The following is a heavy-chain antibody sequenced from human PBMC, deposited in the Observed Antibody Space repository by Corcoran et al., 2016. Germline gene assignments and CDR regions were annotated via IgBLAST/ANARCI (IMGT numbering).Heavy chain of an antibody. CDR1: GGTFSSYA. CDR2: IIPIFGTA. Sequence: QVQLVQSGAEVKKPGSSVKVSCKASGGTFSSYAISWVRQAPGQGLEWMGGIIPIFGTANYAQKFQGRVTITADESTSTAYMELSSLRSEDTAVYYCARVHYYDSSGYYAPLGAFDIWGQGTMVTVSS. J-gene: IGHJ3*02. CDR3: ARVHYYDSSGYYAPLGAFDI. D-gene: IGHD3-22*01. V-gene: IGHV1-69*01.